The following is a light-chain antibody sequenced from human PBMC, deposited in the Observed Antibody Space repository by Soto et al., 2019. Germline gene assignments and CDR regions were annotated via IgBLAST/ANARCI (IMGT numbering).Light chain of an antibody. V-gene: IGKV3-11*01. J-gene: IGKJ1*01. Sequence: EIVLTQSPATLSLSPGERATLSCRASQSVSSYLAWYQQKPGQAPRLLIYDASNRATGIPARFSGSGSGTDVTLTISSLEPEDAAVYYCQQRGNWPWTFGQGTKVEIK. CDR3: QQRGNWPWT. CDR1: QSVSSY. CDR2: DAS.